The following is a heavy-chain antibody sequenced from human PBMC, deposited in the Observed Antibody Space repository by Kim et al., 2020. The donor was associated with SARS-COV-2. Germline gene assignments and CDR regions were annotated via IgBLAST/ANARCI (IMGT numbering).Heavy chain of an antibody. CDR3: TTGVVTPTYYYYGMDV. J-gene: IGHJ6*02. V-gene: IGHV3-15*01. Sequence: PGKGRFTISRDDSKNTLYLQMNRLKTEDTAVYYCTTGVVTPTYYYYGMDVWGQGTTVTVSS. D-gene: IGHD2-21*02.